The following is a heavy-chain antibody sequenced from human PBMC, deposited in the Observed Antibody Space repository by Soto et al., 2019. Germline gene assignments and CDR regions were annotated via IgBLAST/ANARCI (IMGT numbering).Heavy chain of an antibody. J-gene: IGHJ5*02. D-gene: IGHD3-22*01. CDR3: ARDILSPTRIYYDSSGYPTTIRNWFDP. CDR2: INPSGGSP. Sequence: GASVKVSCKASGYTFTRYYIHWVRQAPGQGLEWMGIINPSGGSPTYAQSFQGRVTMTTDTSTSTAYMELRSLRSDDTAVYYCARDILSPTRIYYDSSGYPTTIRNWFDPWGQGTLVTVSS. CDR1: GYTFTRYY. V-gene: IGHV1-46*01.